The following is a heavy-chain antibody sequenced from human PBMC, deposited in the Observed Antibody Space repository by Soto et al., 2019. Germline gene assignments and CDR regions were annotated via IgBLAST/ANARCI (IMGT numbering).Heavy chain of an antibody. Sequence: QTLSLTCTVSGGSISSGGYYWSWIRQHPGKGLEWIGYIYYSGSTYYNPSLKSRVTISVDTSKNQFSLKLSSVTAADTAVYYCASSPGATTSIDYWGQGTLVTVSS. CDR1: GGSISSGGYY. CDR2: IYYSGST. D-gene: IGHD1-26*01. CDR3: ASSPGATTSIDY. J-gene: IGHJ4*02. V-gene: IGHV4-31*03.